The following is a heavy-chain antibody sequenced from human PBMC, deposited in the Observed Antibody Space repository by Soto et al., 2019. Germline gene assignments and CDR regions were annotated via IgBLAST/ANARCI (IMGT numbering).Heavy chain of an antibody. J-gene: IGHJ1*01. CDR3: ARDKWISLPTPEAFQH. V-gene: IGHV1-18*01. Sequence: QVQLVQSGAEVKKPGASVKVSCKASGYSFNSYGISWVRQAPGQGPEWMGWISAYNGNTNYAQNLQGRVTMTTDTSTSTAYMELRSLRSDDTAVYYCARDKWISLPTPEAFQHWGQGTLVTVSS. CDR2: ISAYNGNT. CDR1: GYSFNSYG. D-gene: IGHD5-12*01.